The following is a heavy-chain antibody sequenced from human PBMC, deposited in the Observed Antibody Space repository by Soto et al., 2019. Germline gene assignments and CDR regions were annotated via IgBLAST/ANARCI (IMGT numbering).Heavy chain of an antibody. CDR1: GASINNNDYY. V-gene: IGHV4-30-4*01. CDR3: ARMSYFYDKWYCDL. CDR2: VYYSGTT. Sequence: PSETLSLTCTVSGASINNNDYYWSWIRQTPGKGLEWIGYVYYSGTTDYIPSLKSRLSMSIDESQNQFTLKLNSVTAADTATYYCARMSYFYDKWYCDLWGRGTLVTVS. J-gene: IGHJ2*01. D-gene: IGHD3-22*01.